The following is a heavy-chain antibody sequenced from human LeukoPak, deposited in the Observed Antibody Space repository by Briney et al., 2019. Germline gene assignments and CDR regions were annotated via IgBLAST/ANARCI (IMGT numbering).Heavy chain of an antibody. D-gene: IGHD3-16*01. Sequence: GGSLRLSCAASGFTFSIYSMNWVRQAPGKGLEWVSSISSSSSYIYYADSVKGRFTISRDNAKNSLYLQMNSLRAEDTAVYYCARGGLGSWYFDLWGRGTLVTVSS. CDR1: GFTFSIYS. CDR2: ISSSSSYI. V-gene: IGHV3-21*01. J-gene: IGHJ2*01. CDR3: ARGGLGSWYFDL.